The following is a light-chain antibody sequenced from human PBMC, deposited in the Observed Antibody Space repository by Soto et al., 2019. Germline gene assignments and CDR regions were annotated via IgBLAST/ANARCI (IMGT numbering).Light chain of an antibody. J-gene: IGLJ2*01. CDR1: SSDVGGNDL. Sequence: QSALTQPPSASGSPGQSVTISCTGSSSDVGGNDLVSWYQQRPGKAPQLIISAVNKRPSGVPDSFSGSKSANTASLTVSGLQREDEAYYYCCSYAGRNTLIFGGGTKLTVL. CDR3: CSYAGRNTLI. V-gene: IGLV2-8*01. CDR2: AVN.